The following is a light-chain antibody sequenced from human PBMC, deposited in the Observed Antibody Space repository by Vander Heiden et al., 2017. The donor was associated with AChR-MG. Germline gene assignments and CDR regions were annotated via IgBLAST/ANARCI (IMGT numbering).Light chain of an antibody. CDR1: QSVSGN. J-gene: IGKJ2*01. CDR2: AAS. CDR3: QQYNDWPPYT. Sequence: ETVITQAPDILSVFPGERATLSCRATQSVSGNLAWYQQKPGQAPRLLIYAASSRATGIPARFSGSGSGTEFTLTISSLQSEDFAVYYCQQYNDWPPYTFGQGTKLEIK. V-gene: IGKV3-15*01.